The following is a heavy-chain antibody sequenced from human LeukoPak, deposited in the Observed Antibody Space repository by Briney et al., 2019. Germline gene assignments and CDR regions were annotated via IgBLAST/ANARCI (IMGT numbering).Heavy chain of an antibody. J-gene: IGHJ4*02. CDR1: GYTFTSYG. CDR3: ARSRPYNWNYFFDY. D-gene: IGHD1-7*01. Sequence: ASVKVSCKASGYTFTSYGISWVRQAPGQGLEWMGWISAYNGNTNYAQKLQGRVTMTTDTSTSTAYMELRSLRSDDTAVYYCARSRPYNWNYFFDYWGQGTPVTVSS. V-gene: IGHV1-18*01. CDR2: ISAYNGNT.